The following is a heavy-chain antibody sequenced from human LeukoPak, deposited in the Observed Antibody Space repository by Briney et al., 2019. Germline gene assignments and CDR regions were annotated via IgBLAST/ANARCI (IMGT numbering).Heavy chain of an antibody. J-gene: IGHJ4*02. D-gene: IGHD3-22*01. CDR1: GFTFSSYA. Sequence: HPGRSLRLSCAASGFTFSSYAMHWVRQAPGKGLVWVSRINSDGSSTSYADSVKGRFTISRDNAKNTLYLQMNSLRAEDTAVYYCARDLHYDSSGYYYFDYWGQGTLVTVSS. CDR3: ARDLHYDSSGYYYFDY. CDR2: INSDGSST. V-gene: IGHV3-74*01.